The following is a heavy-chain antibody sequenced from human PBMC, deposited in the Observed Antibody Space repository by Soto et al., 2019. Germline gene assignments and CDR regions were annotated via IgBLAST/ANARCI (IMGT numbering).Heavy chain of an antibody. CDR3: ARDDTWLGNYSGMDV. CDR1: GFTVSSNY. Sequence: PGGSLRLSCAASGFTVSSNYMSWVRQAPGKGLEWVSIIYSGGTTYYADSVKGRFTISRDNSKNTLYLQMNSLRAEDTAVYYCARDDTWLGNYSGMDVWCQGTTVTVSS. J-gene: IGHJ6*02. D-gene: IGHD3-10*01. CDR2: IYSGGTT. V-gene: IGHV3-66*01.